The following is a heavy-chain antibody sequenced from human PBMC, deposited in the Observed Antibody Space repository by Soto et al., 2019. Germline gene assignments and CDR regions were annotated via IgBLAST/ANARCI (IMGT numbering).Heavy chain of an antibody. CDR2: INHSGST. V-gene: IGHV4-34*01. CDR3: ARGGGAITGTLRTYYFDY. Sequence: KPSETLSLTCAVYGGSFSGYYWSWIRQPPGKGLEWIGEINHSGSTNYNPSLKSRVTISVDTSKNQFSLKLSSVTAADTAVYYCARGGGAITGTLRTYYFDYWGQGTLVTVSS. CDR1: GGSFSGYY. J-gene: IGHJ4*02. D-gene: IGHD1-7*01.